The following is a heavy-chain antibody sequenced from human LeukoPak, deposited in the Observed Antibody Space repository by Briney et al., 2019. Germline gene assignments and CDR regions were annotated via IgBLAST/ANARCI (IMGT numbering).Heavy chain of an antibody. V-gene: IGHV3-23*01. Sequence: GGSLRLSCAASGFTFGSYAMNWVRQAPGKGLEWVSTISGSGGRTYYADSVKGRFTISRDNSKNTLYMQMNSLRAEDTAVYYCAATIDYGGYDHWGQGTLVTVSS. CDR3: AATIDYGGYDH. CDR1: GFTFGSYA. CDR2: ISGSGGRT. J-gene: IGHJ4*02. D-gene: IGHD4-23*01.